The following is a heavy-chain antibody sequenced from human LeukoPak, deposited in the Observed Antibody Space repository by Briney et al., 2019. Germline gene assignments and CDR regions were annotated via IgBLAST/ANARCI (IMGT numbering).Heavy chain of an antibody. CDR2: IYYTGST. D-gene: IGHD2-2*01. CDR3: ARYADGGYYFDY. Sequence: SDTLSLTCPVSGGSISGYYWSWIRQPPGKGLEWIGFIYYTGSTKYNPPLKSRVTISVDASKNEFSLKLISVTAADTAVYYCARYADGGYYFDYWGQGILVTVSS. V-gene: IGHV4-59*08. CDR1: GGSISGYY. J-gene: IGHJ4*02.